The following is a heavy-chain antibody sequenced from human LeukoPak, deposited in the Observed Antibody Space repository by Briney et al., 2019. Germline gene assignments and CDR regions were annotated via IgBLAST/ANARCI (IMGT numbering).Heavy chain of an antibody. D-gene: IGHD1-26*01. J-gene: IGHJ5*02. Sequence: GESLKISCEVSGHRFTNHWIGWVRQMPGKGLEWMGIINLGDSDTKYSPSFQGQVTISLDKSISTAYLQWRSLKASDTAIYYCARRPYSGSPNWFDPWGQGTLVTVSS. V-gene: IGHV5-51*01. CDR2: INLGDSDT. CDR1: GHRFTNHW. CDR3: ARRPYSGSPNWFDP.